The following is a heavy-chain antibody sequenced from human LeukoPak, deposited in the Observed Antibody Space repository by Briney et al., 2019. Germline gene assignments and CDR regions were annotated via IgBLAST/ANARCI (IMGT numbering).Heavy chain of an antibody. V-gene: IGHV4-59*11. D-gene: IGHD5-12*01. CDR2: ISYIGST. CDR1: DDSFSSHY. CDR3: ARGGVTTIAQYDY. Sequence: PSETLSLTCAVSDDSFSSHYWTWIRQPPGKGLEWIGYISYIGSTNYNPSLKSRVTVSLDTSKNHFSLKLSSVTAADTAVYFCARGGVTTIAQYDYWGQGILVTVSS. J-gene: IGHJ4*02.